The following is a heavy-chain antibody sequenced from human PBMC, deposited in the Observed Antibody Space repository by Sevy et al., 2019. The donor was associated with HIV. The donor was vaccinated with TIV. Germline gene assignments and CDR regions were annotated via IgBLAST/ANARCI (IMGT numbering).Heavy chain of an antibody. Sequence: GGSLRLSCVGSGFALSDYYMSWIRQAPGKGLEWLSYISDGDDAIYYADSVKGRFTISRDNAKNSLFLQMNSLRVEDTAVYYCARDHVKDGDLGDYYYFAMDVWGQGTTVTVSS. V-gene: IGHV3-11*01. CDR3: ARDHVKDGDLGDYYYFAMDV. CDR2: ISDGDDAI. CDR1: GFALSDYY. D-gene: IGHD4-17*01. J-gene: IGHJ6*02.